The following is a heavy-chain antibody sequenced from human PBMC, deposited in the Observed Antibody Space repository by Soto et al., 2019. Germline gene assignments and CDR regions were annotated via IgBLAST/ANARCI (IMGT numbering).Heavy chain of an antibody. D-gene: IGHD1-7*01. J-gene: IGHJ3*02. V-gene: IGHV1-3*01. CDR2: INAGNGNT. CDR3: ARGYITGTTSNAFDI. Sequence: ASVKVSCKASGYTFTSYAMHWVRQAPGQRLEWMGWINAGNGNTKYSQKFQGRVTITRDTSASTAYMELSSLRSEGTAVYYCARGYITGTTSNAFDIWGQGTMVTVSS. CDR1: GYTFTSYA.